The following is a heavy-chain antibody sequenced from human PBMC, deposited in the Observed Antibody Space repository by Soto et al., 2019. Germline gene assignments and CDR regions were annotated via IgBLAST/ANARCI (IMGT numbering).Heavy chain of an antibody. CDR2: IYYSGST. CDR3: ARRDLGYCSGGSCYGGYFDY. Sequence: PSETLSLTCTVSGGSISSGDYYWSWIRQPPGKGLEWIGYIYYSGSTYYNPSLKSRVTISVDTSKNQFSLKLSSVTAADTAVYYCARRDLGYCSGGSCYGGYFDYWGQGTLVTVSS. D-gene: IGHD2-15*01. CDR1: GGSISSGDYY. V-gene: IGHV4-30-4*02. J-gene: IGHJ4*02.